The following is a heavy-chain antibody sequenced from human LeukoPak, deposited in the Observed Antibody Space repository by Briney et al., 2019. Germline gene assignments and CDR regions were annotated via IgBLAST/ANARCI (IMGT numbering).Heavy chain of an antibody. J-gene: IGHJ4*02. V-gene: IGHV4-4*07. CDR3: AALLIYSSSWYSFDY. D-gene: IGHD6-13*01. CDR1: GGSISSYY. Sequence: SETLSLTCTVSGGSISSYYCSWIRQPAGKGLEWIGRIYTSGSTNYNPSLKSRVTMSVDTSKNQFSLKLSSVTAADTAVYYCAALLIYSSSWYSFDYWGQGTMVTVSS. CDR2: IYTSGST.